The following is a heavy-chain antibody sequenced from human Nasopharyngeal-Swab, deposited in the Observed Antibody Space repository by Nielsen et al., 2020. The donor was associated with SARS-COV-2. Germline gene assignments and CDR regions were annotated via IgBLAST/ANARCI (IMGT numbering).Heavy chain of an antibody. CDR1: GGTFSSYA. CDR3: ARRYYYYYYGMDV. Sequence: SVKVSCKASGGTFSSYAISWVRQAPGQGLEWMGRIIPILGIANYAQKFQGRVTITADKSTSTAYMELSRLRSDDTAVYYCARRYYYYYYGMDVWGQGTTVTVSS. CDR2: IIPILGIA. J-gene: IGHJ6*02. V-gene: IGHV1-69*04.